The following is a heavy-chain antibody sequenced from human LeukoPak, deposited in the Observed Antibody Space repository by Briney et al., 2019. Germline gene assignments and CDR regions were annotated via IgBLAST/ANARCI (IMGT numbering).Heavy chain of an antibody. J-gene: IGHJ4*02. Sequence: SETLSLTCTVSGGSISGYYWSWIRQPPGKGLEWIGYIFYSGSTNYNPSLKSRVTISVDTSKNQFSLKLSSVTAADTAVYYCARGEWDLLFDYWGQGTLVIVPP. V-gene: IGHV4-59*01. CDR1: GGSISGYY. D-gene: IGHD1-26*01. CDR2: IFYSGST. CDR3: ARGEWDLLFDY.